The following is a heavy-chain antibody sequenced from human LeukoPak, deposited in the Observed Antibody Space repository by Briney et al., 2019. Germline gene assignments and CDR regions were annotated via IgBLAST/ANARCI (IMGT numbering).Heavy chain of an antibody. D-gene: IGHD6-19*01. J-gene: IGHJ4*02. CDR2: IYYTGKI. CDR3: VRRDTGWNYFDY. CDR1: GGSINSHY. Sequence: SETLSLTCAVSGGSINSHYWGWIRQPPGKGLQWIGDIYYTGKIDYNPSLKSRVTITLDTSKDHLSLNLTSVLAADTAIYYCVRRDTGWNYFDYWGQGILVTVSS. V-gene: IGHV4-59*08.